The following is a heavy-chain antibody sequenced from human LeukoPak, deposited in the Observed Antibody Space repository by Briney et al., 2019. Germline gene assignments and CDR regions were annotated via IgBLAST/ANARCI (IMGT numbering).Heavy chain of an antibody. J-gene: IGHJ4*02. V-gene: IGHV4-59*01. Sequence: SETLSLTCTVSGASISDYYWSWIRQSPGKGLEWIAYIYYSGTTSYNPSLKSRVAISVDTSKNQFSLRLSSVTTADTAVYFCARGHRGLEYWGQGTLVTVSS. CDR1: GASISDYY. D-gene: IGHD3-10*01. CDR3: ARGHRGLEY. CDR2: IYYSGTT.